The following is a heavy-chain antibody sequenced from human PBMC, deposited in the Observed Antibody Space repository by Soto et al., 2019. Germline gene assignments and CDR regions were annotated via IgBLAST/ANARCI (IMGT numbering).Heavy chain of an antibody. CDR3: ARDVGTQMDFWSTSGMDV. CDR2: ITYDGSSK. Sequence: QVHLVESGGGVVQPGRSLRLSCAASGLSFGDDAMHWVRQAPGKGLEWVAVITYDGSSKYYADSVRGRFTISRDNSKSTLYLQRDSLITKDTAVYYCARDVGTQMDFWSTSGMDVWGQGTTVTVSS. D-gene: IGHD3-3*01. J-gene: IGHJ6*02. V-gene: IGHV3-30-3*01. CDR1: GLSFGDDA.